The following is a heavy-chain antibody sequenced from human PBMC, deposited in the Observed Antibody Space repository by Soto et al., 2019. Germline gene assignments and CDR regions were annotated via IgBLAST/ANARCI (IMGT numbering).Heavy chain of an antibody. CDR3: SGCSCGDCHQNYGMEV. J-gene: IGHJ6*02. D-gene: IGHD2-21*02. CDR1: GFTFSSCT. V-gene: IGHV3-21*01. CDR2: ISPSTSHI. Sequence: EVHLVESGGGLVKPGGSLRLSCAVSGFTFSSCTMNWVRQAPGKGLEWVSSISPSTSHIYYADSVKGRFTISRDNAKNSLVLQMTTLRGEETAVYYYSGCSCGDCHQNYGMEVWGQGTTVTVSS.